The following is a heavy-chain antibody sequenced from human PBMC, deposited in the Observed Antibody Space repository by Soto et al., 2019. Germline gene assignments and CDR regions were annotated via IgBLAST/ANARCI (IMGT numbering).Heavy chain of an antibody. J-gene: IGHJ6*02. CDR1: GGSISSGGYY. V-gene: IGHV4-31*03. D-gene: IGHD1-1*01. Sequence: QVQLQESGPGLVKPSQTLSLTCTVSGGSISSGGYYWSWIRQHPGKGLEWIGYIYYSGSTYYNPSLKSRATISVDTSKSQFSRSLSSVTAAATTVYYCARDPDEYNWNDAIGMHVWGQGTTVIVSS. CDR3: ARDPDEYNWNDAIGMHV. CDR2: IYYSGST.